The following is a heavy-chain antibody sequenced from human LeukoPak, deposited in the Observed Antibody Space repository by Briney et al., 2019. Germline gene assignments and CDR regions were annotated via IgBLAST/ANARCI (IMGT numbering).Heavy chain of an antibody. CDR3: ARNFPNSSGCRY. J-gene: IGHJ4*02. V-gene: IGHV1-46*01. CDR2: INPSGGST. Sequence: ASVKVSCKASGYTFTSYYMHWVRQAPGQGLEWMGIINPSGGSTSYAQKLQGRVTMTRDTSISTAYMELSRLRSDDTAMYYCARNFPNSSGCRYWGQGTLVTVSS. D-gene: IGHD6-19*01. CDR1: GYTFTSYY.